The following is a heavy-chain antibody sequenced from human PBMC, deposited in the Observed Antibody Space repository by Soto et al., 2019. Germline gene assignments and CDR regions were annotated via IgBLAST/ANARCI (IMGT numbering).Heavy chain of an antibody. CDR2: INHSGST. D-gene: IGHD4-17*01. CDR1: GGSFSGYY. J-gene: IGHJ3*02. CDR3: ARGRSPKSPTVTTPRRVAFDI. V-gene: IGHV4-34*01. Sequence: QVQLQQWGAGLLKPSETLYLTCAVYGGSFSGYYWSWIRQPPGKGLEWIGEINHSGSTNYNPSLKSRVTISVDTSKNQFSLKLSSVTAADTAVYYCARGRSPKSPTVTTPRRVAFDIWGQGTMVTVSS.